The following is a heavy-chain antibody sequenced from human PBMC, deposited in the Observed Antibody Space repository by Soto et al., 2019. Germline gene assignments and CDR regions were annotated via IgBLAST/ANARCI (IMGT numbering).Heavy chain of an antibody. V-gene: IGHV3-23*01. CDR3: AKDAWYDGDYPNWFDP. CDR2: ISGSGGST. J-gene: IGHJ5*02. CDR1: GFTFSSYA. D-gene: IGHD4-17*01. Sequence: PGGSLRLSCAASGFTFSSYAMSWVRQAPGKGLEWVSAISGSGGSTYYADSVKGRFTISRDNSKNTLYLQMNSLRAEDTAVYYCAKDAWYDGDYPNWFDPWGQGTLVTVSS.